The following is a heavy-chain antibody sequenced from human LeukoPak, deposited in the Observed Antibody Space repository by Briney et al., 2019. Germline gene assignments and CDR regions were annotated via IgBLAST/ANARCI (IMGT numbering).Heavy chain of an antibody. V-gene: IGHV3-9*01. CDR2: ISWNSGSI. Sequence: PGGSLRLSCAASGFTFDDYAMHWVRQAPGKGLEWVSGISWNSGSIGYADSVKGRFTISRDNAKNSLYLQMNSLRAENTALYYCAKDKSYESSGYLDWGQGTLVTVSS. CDR1: GFTFDDYA. J-gene: IGHJ4*02. CDR3: AKDKSYESSGYLD. D-gene: IGHD3-22*01.